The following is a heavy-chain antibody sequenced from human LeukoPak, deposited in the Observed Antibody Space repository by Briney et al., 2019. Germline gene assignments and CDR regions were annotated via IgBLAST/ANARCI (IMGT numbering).Heavy chain of an antibody. D-gene: IGHD6-13*01. J-gene: IGHJ3*01. CDR3: AACIAASGYAFDV. CDR1: GYTFTSYH. CDR2: ISAYNGIP. Sequence: ASVKVSCKASGYTFTSYHIAWVRQAPGRGLEWMGWISAYNGIPKYAENLQGRITMTIDTSTSTAYMELRSLRSDDTAVHYCAACIAASGYAFDVWGQGTIITVSS. V-gene: IGHV1-18*01.